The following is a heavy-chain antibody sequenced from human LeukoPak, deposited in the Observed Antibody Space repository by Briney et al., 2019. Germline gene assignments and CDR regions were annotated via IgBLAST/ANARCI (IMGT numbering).Heavy chain of an antibody. Sequence: GGSRRLSCAASGFTFSTYAMSWVRQAPGKGLEWVAAISGGIMINTYYTDSVKGRFTISRDNSKNTLYLQMNSLRDDDTAVYYCAKDPVVGAPYVFDIWGQGTMVTVSS. CDR2: ISGGIMINT. CDR3: AKDPVVGAPYVFDI. D-gene: IGHD3-16*02. J-gene: IGHJ3*02. CDR1: GFTFSTYA. V-gene: IGHV3-23*01.